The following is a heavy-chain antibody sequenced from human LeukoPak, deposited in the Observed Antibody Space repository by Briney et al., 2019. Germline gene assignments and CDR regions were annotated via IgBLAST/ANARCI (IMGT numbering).Heavy chain of an antibody. CDR2: IYPGDSDT. CDR1: GYSFTSYW. CDR3: ARRAEHCSSTSCYPNWFDP. Sequence: GESLKISCKGSGYSFTSYWIGWVRQMPGKGLEWMGIIYPGDSDTRYSPSFQGQVTISADKSISTAYLQWSSLKASDTAMYYCARRAEHCSSTSCYPNWFDPWGQGTLVTVSS. J-gene: IGHJ5*02. V-gene: IGHV5-51*01. D-gene: IGHD2-2*01.